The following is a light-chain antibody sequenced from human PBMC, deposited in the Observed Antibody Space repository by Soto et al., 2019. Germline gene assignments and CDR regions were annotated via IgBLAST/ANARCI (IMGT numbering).Light chain of an antibody. CDR3: QQYNNWPRT. CDR2: GSS. J-gene: IGKJ1*01. V-gene: IGKV3-15*01. CDR1: QSVSSN. Sequence: IVMTQSPATLSVFPWERATLSCRASQSVSSNLAWYQQKPGQAPRLLIYGSSTRATGIPARFSGSGSGTEFTLTISSLQSEDFGVYYCQQYNNWPRTFGQGTKVDI.